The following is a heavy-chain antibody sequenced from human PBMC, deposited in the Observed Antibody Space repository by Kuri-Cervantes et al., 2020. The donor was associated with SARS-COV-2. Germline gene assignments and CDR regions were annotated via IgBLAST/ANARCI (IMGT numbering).Heavy chain of an antibody. CDR1: GYTFTGYY. CDR3: ARGGWTTMVRGPRAYNWFDP. Sequence: ASVKVSCKASGYTFTGYYMHWVRQAPGQGLEWMGWINPNSGSTNYAQKFQGRVTMTRDTSISTAYMELSRLRSDDTAVYYCARGGWTTMVRGPRAYNWFDPWGQGTLVTVSS. J-gene: IGHJ5*02. V-gene: IGHV1-2*02. D-gene: IGHD3-10*01. CDR2: INPNSGST.